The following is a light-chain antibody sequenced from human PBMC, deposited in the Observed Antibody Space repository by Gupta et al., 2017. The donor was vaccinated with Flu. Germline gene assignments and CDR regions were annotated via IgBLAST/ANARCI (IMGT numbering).Light chain of an antibody. CDR3: NSRDSSVNHLV. J-gene: IGLJ2*01. V-gene: IGLV3-19*01. Sequence: SELPQDPALPMPWGQTVSNTCQGDSLRTYYADWYQQKPGQAPVLLIYGKNKRPSGIPDRFSGSSSGNTASLTITGVQAEDEADYYCNSRDSSVNHLVFGGGTKLTVL. CDR2: GKN. CDR1: SLRTYY.